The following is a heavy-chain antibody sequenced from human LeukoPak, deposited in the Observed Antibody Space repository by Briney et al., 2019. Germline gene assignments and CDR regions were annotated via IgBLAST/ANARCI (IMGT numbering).Heavy chain of an antibody. V-gene: IGHV3-33*01. CDR2: IWYDGSNK. CDR3: ARDDDYAKFDY. J-gene: IGHJ4*02. Sequence: GGSLRLSCAASGFTFSSYGMHWVRQAPGKGLEWVAVIWYDGSNKYYADSVKGRFTISRDNSKNTLYLQMNSLRAEDTAVYCCARDDDYAKFDYWGQGTLVTVSS. CDR1: GFTFSSYG. D-gene: IGHD4-17*01.